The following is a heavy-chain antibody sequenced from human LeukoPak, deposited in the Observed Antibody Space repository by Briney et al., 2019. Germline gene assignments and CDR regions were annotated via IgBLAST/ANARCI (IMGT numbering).Heavy chain of an antibody. D-gene: IGHD2-2*01. Sequence: GGSLRLSCAASGFTFSSYSMNWVRQAPGKGLEWVSSISSSSYIYYADSVKGRFTISRDNAKNSLYLQMNSLRAGDTAVYYCAREPRVGYCSSTSCYLAYWGQGTLVTVSS. V-gene: IGHV3-21*01. J-gene: IGHJ4*02. CDR1: GFTFSSYS. CDR2: ISSSSYI. CDR3: AREPRVGYCSSTSCYLAY.